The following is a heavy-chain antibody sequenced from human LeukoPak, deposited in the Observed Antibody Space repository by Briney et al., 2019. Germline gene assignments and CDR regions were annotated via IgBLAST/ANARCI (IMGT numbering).Heavy chain of an antibody. Sequence: GGSVRLSCGPSVFPFCCCAMRWVPQAPGEGREGVSAFCGCGGSTYYADSVKGRFTISRDNPKNTLYLLMNSLRAEDTAVYYCAKRQGLEVLYYYYMDVWGKGTTVTVSS. J-gene: IGHJ6*03. CDR2: FCGCGGST. V-gene: IGHV3-23*01. CDR1: VFPFCCCA. D-gene: IGHD1-7*01. CDR3: AKRQGLEVLYYYYMDV.